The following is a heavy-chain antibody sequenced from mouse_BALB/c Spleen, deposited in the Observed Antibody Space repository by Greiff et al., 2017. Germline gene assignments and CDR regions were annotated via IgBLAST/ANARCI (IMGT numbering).Heavy chain of an antibody. CDR3: ARQGYAMDY. Sequence: EVKVVESGGGLVQPGGSLKLSCAASGFTFSSYTMSWVRQTPEKRLEWVAYISNGGGSTYYPDTVKGRFTISRDNAKNTLYLQMSSLKSEDTAMYYCARQGYAMDYWGQGTSVTVSS. CDR1: GFTFSSYT. V-gene: IGHV5-12-2*01. J-gene: IGHJ4*01. CDR2: ISNGGGST.